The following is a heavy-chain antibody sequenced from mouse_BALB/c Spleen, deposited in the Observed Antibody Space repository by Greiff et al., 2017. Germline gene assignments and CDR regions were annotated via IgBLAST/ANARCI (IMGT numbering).Heavy chain of an antibody. CDR3: ARGGGGGWYFDV. J-gene: IGHJ1*01. V-gene: IGHV1-4*01. CDR2: INPSSGYT. Sequence: QVQLQQSGAELARPGASVKMSCKASGYTFTSYTMHWVKQRPGQGLEWIGYINPSSGYTNYNQKFKDKATLTADKSSSTAYMQLSSLTSEDSAVYYCARGGGGGWYFDVWGAGTTVTVSS. CDR1: GYTFTSYT.